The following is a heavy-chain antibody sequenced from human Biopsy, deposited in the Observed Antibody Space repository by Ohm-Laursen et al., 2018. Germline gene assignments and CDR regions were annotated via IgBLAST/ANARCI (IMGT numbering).Heavy chain of an antibody. CDR1: GDSISSDIYY. V-gene: IGHV4-39*01. CDR3: ARRVSGSGRVDP. J-gene: IGHJ5*02. Sequence: TLSLTCTVSGDSISSDIYYWVWIRQPPGKGLEWIGNIYNSESTSTYYNLSLKGRVSISVDTSHNLFSLKLTSETAADTAVYFCARRVSGSGRVDPWGQGTLVTVSS. CDR2: IYNSESTST. D-gene: IGHD3-10*01.